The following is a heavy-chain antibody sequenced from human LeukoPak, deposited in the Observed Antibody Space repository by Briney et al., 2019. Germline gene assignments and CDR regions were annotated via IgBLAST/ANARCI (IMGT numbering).Heavy chain of an antibody. J-gene: IGHJ4*02. CDR1: GGTFSSYA. CDR3: ASTRYDFWSGYYHGANTWYFDY. Sequence: GASVKVSCKASGGTFSSYAISWVRQAPGQGLEWMGRIIPIFGTANYAQKFQGRVTITTDESTSTACMELSSLRSEDTAVYYCASTRYDFWSGYYHGANTWYFDYWGQGTLVTVSS. V-gene: IGHV1-69*05. CDR2: IIPIFGTA. D-gene: IGHD3-3*01.